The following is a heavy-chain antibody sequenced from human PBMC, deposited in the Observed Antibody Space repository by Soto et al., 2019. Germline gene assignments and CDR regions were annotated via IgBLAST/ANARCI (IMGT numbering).Heavy chain of an antibody. CDR1: GGSFSGYI. Sequence: QVQLVQSGAEVKKPGSSVKVSCMTSGGSFSGYIFTWVRQAPGQGLEWMGRIIPVHGITNYAQSLQGRVTITADTSSSTTYLELSMLRSEDTAVYFCGRAKSISGSVTDVYDIWGQGTMVIVSS. CDR2: IIPVHGIT. V-gene: IGHV1-69*02. D-gene: IGHD3-3*01. CDR3: GRAKSISGSVTDVYDI. J-gene: IGHJ3*02.